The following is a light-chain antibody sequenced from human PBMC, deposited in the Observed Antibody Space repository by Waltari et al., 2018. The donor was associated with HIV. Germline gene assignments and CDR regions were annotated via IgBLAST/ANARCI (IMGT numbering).Light chain of an antibody. CDR1: SSDIGGYNY. CDR2: EVS. J-gene: IGLJ2*01. V-gene: IGLV2-14*01. Sequence: QSVLTQPASVSGSPGQSITISCTGTSSDIGGYNYVAWYQQHPGKAPKLLIYEVSNRPSGVSYRFSGSRSGNTASLTISGLQAEDEADYFCSSYAGSSIFVVFGGGTKLTVL. CDR3: SSYAGSSIFVV.